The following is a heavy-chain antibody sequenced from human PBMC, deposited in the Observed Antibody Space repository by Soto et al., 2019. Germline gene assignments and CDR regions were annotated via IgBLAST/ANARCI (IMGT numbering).Heavy chain of an antibody. CDR1: GGSISSSSYY. V-gene: IGHV4-39*01. D-gene: IGHD6-19*01. CDR2: IYYTGST. Sequence: QLQLQESGPGLVKPSEILSLTCTVSGGSISSSSYYWGWIRQPPGKGLEWIGSIYYTGSTYYNPSLKSRVTMSVDTSKNQFSLNLSSVTAADTAVYYCARLEGAVTGTLDCWGQGTLVTVSS. CDR3: ARLEGAVTGTLDC. J-gene: IGHJ4*02.